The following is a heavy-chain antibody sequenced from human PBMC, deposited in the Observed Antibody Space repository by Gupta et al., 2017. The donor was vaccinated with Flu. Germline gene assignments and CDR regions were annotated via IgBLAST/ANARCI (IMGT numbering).Heavy chain of an antibody. J-gene: IGHJ4*02. CDR1: GFTFSRYA. Sequence: EVQLLESGGGLVQPGGSLSLSWAASGFTFSRYAMSWVRQAPGKGLEWVSAISGSGGSTYYADSVKGRFTISRDNSKNTLYLQMNSLRAEDTAVYYCAGGTSDYYDSSGYYYYYWGQGTLVTVSS. CDR3: AGGTSDYYDSSGYYYYY. CDR2: ISGSGGST. D-gene: IGHD3-22*01. V-gene: IGHV3-23*01.